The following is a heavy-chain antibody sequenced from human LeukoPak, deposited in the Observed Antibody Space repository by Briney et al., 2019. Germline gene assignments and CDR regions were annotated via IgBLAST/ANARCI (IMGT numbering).Heavy chain of an antibody. Sequence: ASVKVSCKASGYTFTDYYMHWVRQAPGQGLEWMGWMNPNSGGTNYPQKFQGRDTMTRDTSINTAYMELSRLRSDDTAVYYCARDLSGTYQIDYWGQGTLVTVSS. CDR3: ARDLSGTYQIDY. CDR1: GYTFTDYY. CDR2: MNPNSGGT. J-gene: IGHJ4*02. D-gene: IGHD3-10*01. V-gene: IGHV1-2*02.